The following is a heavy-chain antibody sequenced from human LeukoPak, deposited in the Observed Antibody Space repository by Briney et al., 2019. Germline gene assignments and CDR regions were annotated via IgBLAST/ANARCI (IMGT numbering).Heavy chain of an antibody. D-gene: IGHD6-19*01. CDR1: GGSISSSSYY. CDR2: IYYSGST. V-gene: IGHV4-39*01. Sequence: PSETLSLTCTVSGGSISSSSYYWGWIRQPPGKGLEWIGSIYYSGSTYYNPSLKSRVTISVDTSKNQFSLKLCSVTAADTAVYYCASSPGVAGTIWGQGTLVTVSS. J-gene: IGHJ4*02. CDR3: ASSPGVAGTI.